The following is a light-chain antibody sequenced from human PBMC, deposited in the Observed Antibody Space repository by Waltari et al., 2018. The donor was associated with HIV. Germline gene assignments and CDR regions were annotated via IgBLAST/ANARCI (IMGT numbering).Light chain of an antibody. CDR1: SSKFGNDF. V-gene: IGLV1-51*01. CDR3: GTWDTSLGAGV. J-gene: IGLJ3*02. CDR2: DNE. Sequence: QSVLTQPPSVSAAPGQKVTISCPGSSSKFGNDFVSWYQPLPGAAPKLLMYDNEKRPSGIAGRFSGSKSGTSATLGITGLQTGDEADYYCGTWDTSLGAGVFGGGTKLTVL.